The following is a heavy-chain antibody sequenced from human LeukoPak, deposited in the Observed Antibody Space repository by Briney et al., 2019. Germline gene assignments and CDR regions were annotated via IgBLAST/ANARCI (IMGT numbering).Heavy chain of an antibody. CDR1: GFTFSSYG. V-gene: IGHV3-30*02. Sequence: GGSLRLSCAASGFTFSSYGMHWVRQAPGKGLEGVAFIRYDGSNKYFADSVKGRFTISRDNSKNTLYLQMNSLRAEDTAAYYCAKDDLYYWGQGTLVTVSS. CDR2: IRYDGSNK. D-gene: IGHD2-8*01. CDR3: AKDDLYY. J-gene: IGHJ4*02.